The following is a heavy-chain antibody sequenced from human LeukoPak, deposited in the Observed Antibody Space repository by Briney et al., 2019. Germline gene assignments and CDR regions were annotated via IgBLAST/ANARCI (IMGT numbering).Heavy chain of an antibody. Sequence: PSETLSLTCTVSGGSISSYYWSWIRQPPGKGLEWIGYIYYSGSTNYNPSLKSRVTISVDTSKNQFSLKLSSVTAADTAVYYCARAGLGYCSGGSCFMNWFDPWGQGTLVTVSS. D-gene: IGHD2-15*01. V-gene: IGHV4-59*01. CDR3: ARAGLGYCSGGSCFMNWFDP. CDR2: IYYSGST. J-gene: IGHJ5*02. CDR1: GGSISSYY.